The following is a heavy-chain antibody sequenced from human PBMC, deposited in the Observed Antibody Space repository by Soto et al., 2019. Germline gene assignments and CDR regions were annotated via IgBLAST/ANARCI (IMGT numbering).Heavy chain of an antibody. D-gene: IGHD3-10*01. CDR3: ARGRRGLGVDSYYFDR. Sequence: QVHLVESGGGVVQPGRSLRLACTASGFTFSSYALHWFRQAPGKGLEWVALISYDGGNKYNADSVKGRFSISRDNSKNTLYLQMNSLRTDDMAVYYCARGRRGLGVDSYYFDRWGQGTLVTVSS. CDR2: ISYDGGNK. J-gene: IGHJ4*02. V-gene: IGHV3-30-3*01. CDR1: GFTFSSYA.